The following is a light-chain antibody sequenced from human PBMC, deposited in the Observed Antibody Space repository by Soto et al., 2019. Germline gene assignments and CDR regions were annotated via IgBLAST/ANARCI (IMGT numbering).Light chain of an antibody. CDR1: QSLSRH. Sequence: EIVLTQSPASLSLSPGERATLSCRASQSLSRHLAWYQQIPGQAPRLLIYNTSNRATGIPARFSGSGSGTDFTLTISILEPEDFAVYYCQQRGARPPTFGGGTKVEIK. CDR2: NTS. CDR3: QQRGARPPT. V-gene: IGKV3-11*01. J-gene: IGKJ4*01.